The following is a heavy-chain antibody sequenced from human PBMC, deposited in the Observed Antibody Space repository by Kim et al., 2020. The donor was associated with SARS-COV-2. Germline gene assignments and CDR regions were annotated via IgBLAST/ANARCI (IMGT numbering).Heavy chain of an antibody. V-gene: IGHV4-39*01. Sequence: SETLSLTCTVSGGSISSSSYYWGWIRQPPGKGLEWIGSIYYSGSTYYNPSLKSRVTISVDTLKNQFSLKLSSVTAADTAVYYWARHWDSSGWYTDYYGMDVWGQGTTVTVSS. CDR3: ARHWDSSGWYTDYYGMDV. CDR1: GGSISSSSYY. CDR2: IYYSGST. J-gene: IGHJ6*02. D-gene: IGHD6-19*01.